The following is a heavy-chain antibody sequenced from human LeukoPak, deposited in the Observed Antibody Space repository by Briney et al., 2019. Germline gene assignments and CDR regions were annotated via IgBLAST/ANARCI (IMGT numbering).Heavy chain of an antibody. CDR3: ARDRNRRDGYKEIDY. D-gene: IGHD5-24*01. Sequence: GGSLRLSCAASGFTFSSYEMNWVRQAPGKGLEWVSFISSSGSTIYYADSVKGRFTVSRDNAKDSLYLQMNSLRAEDTAVYYCARDRNRRDGYKEIDYWGQGTLVTVSS. V-gene: IGHV3-48*03. CDR2: ISSSGSTI. J-gene: IGHJ4*02. CDR1: GFTFSSYE.